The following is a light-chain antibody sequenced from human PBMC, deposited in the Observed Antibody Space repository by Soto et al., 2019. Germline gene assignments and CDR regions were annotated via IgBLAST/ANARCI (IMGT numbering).Light chain of an antibody. CDR1: DSNVGSNT. V-gene: IGLV1-44*01. J-gene: IGLJ1*01. CDR3: AAWDDSLNGQV. Sequence: QSVLTQPPSASGTPGQRVTISCSGSDSNVGSNTVNWYQHLPGTAPKLLIYSDSLRPSGVPDRFSASKSGTSASLAISGLQSDDEADYYCAAWDDSLNGQVFGTGTKLTVL. CDR2: SDS.